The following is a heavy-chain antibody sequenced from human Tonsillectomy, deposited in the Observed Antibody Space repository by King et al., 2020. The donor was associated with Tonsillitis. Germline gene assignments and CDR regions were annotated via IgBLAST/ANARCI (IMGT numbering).Heavy chain of an antibody. V-gene: IGHV4-31*03. CDR1: GGSITSGGYY. D-gene: IGHD2-15*01. CDR3: ARDHGGGPAWMDV. Sequence: VQLQESGPGLVKPSQTLSLTCTVSGGSITSGGYYWSWIRQHPGKGLEWIGYIFHSGNTYYNPSLKSRVTISVDTSANQFSLKLSSVTAADTAMYYCARDHGGGPAWMDVWGQGTTVTVSS. CDR2: IFHSGNT. J-gene: IGHJ6*02.